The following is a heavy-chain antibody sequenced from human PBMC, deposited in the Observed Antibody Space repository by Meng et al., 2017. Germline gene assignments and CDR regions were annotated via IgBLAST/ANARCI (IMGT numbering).Heavy chain of an antibody. D-gene: IGHD3-16*02. CDR3: AKDYLSFTAGYGMDV. CDR1: GFTFSSYA. Sequence: GESLKISCAASGFTFSSYAMSWVRQAPGKGLEWVSAISGSGGSTYYADSVKGRFTISRDNANNTLYLQMNSLRAEDTAVYYCAKDYLSFTAGYGMDVWGQGTTVTVSS. V-gene: IGHV3-23*01. CDR2: ISGSGGST. J-gene: IGHJ6*02.